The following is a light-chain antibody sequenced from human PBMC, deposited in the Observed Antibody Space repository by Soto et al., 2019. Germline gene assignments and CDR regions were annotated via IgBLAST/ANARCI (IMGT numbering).Light chain of an antibody. V-gene: IGKV1-39*01. CDR3: QQSYRFPKT. CDR1: QTVTSH. CDR2: AAS. Sequence: DVQMTQSPSSLSASVGDSLTLTCRASQTVTSHLNWYQQKPGKAPKLLIYAASTLQSGVPSRFSGSGSGTEFTLTIISLQPEDFATYYCQQSYRFPKTFGRGTKVDI. J-gene: IGKJ1*01.